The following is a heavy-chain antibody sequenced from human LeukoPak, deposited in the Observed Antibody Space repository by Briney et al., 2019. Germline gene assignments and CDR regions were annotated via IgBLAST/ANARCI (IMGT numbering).Heavy chain of an antibody. CDR2: ISSNGRTT. J-gene: IGHJ4*02. CDR1: GFTLSAYE. V-gene: IGHV3-48*03. Sequence: GGSLRLSCAVSGFTLSAYEMNWVRQAPGKGLEWVSYISSNGRTTYYADSVKGRFTISRDNSKNTLYLQVSNLRAEDTAVYYCAKSLRRSGYDLDYWGQGTLVTVSS. D-gene: IGHD5-12*01. CDR3: AKSLRRSGYDLDY.